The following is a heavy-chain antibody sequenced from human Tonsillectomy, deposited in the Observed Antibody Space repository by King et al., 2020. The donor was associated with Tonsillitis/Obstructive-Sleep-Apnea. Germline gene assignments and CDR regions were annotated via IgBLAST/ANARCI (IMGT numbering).Heavy chain of an antibody. Sequence: VQLVESGGGLVKPGGSLRLSCAASGFTFSSYSMNWVRQAPGKGLEWVSSISSSSSYIYYADSVKGRFTISRDNAKNSLYLQMNSLSAEDTAVYYCARVTTIFGVVIYIDYWGQGTLVTVSS. V-gene: IGHV3-21*01. CDR2: ISSSSSYI. CDR3: ARVTTIFGVVIYIDY. CDR1: GFTFSSYS. J-gene: IGHJ4*02. D-gene: IGHD3-3*01.